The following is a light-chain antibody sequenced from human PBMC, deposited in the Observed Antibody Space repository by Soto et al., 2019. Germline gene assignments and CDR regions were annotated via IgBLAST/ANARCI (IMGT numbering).Light chain of an antibody. V-gene: IGKV3-15*01. Sequence: EIVMTQSPATLSVSPGERATLSCRASQSVSSNLAWYQRKPGQAPRVLIYGASTRATGVPARFSGSGSGTEFTLTISSLQSEDFAVYFCQQYNNWPFWTFGQGTKVDIK. CDR2: GAS. J-gene: IGKJ1*01. CDR1: QSVSSN. CDR3: QQYNNWPFWT.